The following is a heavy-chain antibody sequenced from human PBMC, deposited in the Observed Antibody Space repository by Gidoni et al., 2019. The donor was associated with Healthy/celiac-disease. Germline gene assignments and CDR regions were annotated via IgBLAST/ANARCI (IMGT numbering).Heavy chain of an antibody. CDR3: AGTNSSFWN. V-gene: IGHV3-33*01. CDR2: IWYDGSNK. CDR1: GFTFSSYG. J-gene: IGHJ4*02. Sequence: QVQLVASGGGVVQPGRSLGLSCAASGFTFSSYGMHWVRQAPGKGLEWVAVIWYDGSNKYYADSVKGRFTISRDNSKNTLYLQMNSLRAEDTAVYYCAGTNSSFWNWGQGTLVTVSS. D-gene: IGHD6-6*01.